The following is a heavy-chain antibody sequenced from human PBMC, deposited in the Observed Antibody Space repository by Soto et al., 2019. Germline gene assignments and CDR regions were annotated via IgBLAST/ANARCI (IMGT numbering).Heavy chain of an antibody. V-gene: IGHV4-39*01. Sequence: SATLSLTCPVSGCSISSYYWGWLRPPPGKGLEWIGSIYHSGSAYYNPSLKSRVTISVDTSNDQFSLKLSSVTAADTAVYFCARHQWLSSPFDCWGQGTLVTVSS. CDR1: GCSISSYY. CDR2: IYHSGSA. D-gene: IGHD6-19*01. J-gene: IGHJ4*02. CDR3: ARHQWLSSPFDC.